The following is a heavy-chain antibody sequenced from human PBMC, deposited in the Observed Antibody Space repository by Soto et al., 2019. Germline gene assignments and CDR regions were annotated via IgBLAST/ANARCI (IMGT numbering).Heavy chain of an antibody. CDR3: ARGWLGRYYYDSSGYYDY. J-gene: IGHJ4*02. CDR2: INHSGST. V-gene: IGHV4-34*01. CDR1: GGSFSGYY. Sequence: SSETLSLTCAVYGGSFSGYYWSWIRQPPGKGLEWIGEINHSGSTNYNPSLKSRVTISVDTSKNQFSLKLSSVTAADTAVYYCARGWLGRYYYDSSGYYDYWGQGTLVTVSS. D-gene: IGHD3-22*01.